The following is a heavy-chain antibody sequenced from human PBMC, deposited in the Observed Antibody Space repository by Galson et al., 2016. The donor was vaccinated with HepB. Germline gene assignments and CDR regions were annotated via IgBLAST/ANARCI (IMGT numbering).Heavy chain of an antibody. CDR1: GGSINSSSYY. D-gene: IGHD3-10*01. Sequence: SETLSLTCTVSGGSINSSSYYWAWIRQSPGKGLEWIGSVSNSGNNYHNTPLKSRVTMSVDTSKNQFALKLSAVTAADTAVYYCARHPPEYYGSGIDQSLWFDPWGQGTLVTVSS. CDR2: VSNSGNN. V-gene: IGHV4-39*01. CDR3: ARHPPEYYGSGIDQSLWFDP. J-gene: IGHJ5*02.